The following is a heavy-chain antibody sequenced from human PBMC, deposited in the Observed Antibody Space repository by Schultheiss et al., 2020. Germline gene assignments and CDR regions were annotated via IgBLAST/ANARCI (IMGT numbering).Heavy chain of an antibody. D-gene: IGHD1-20*01. V-gene: IGHV1-18*01. Sequence: GESLKISCKASGYTFTSYGISWVRQAPGQGLEWMGWISAYNGNTNYAQKLQGRVTMTTDTSTSTAYMELRSLRSDDTAVYYCARSYNWNPYNWFDPWGQGTLVNVYS. J-gene: IGHJ5*02. CDR3: ARSYNWNPYNWFDP. CDR1: GYTFTSYG. CDR2: ISAYNGNT.